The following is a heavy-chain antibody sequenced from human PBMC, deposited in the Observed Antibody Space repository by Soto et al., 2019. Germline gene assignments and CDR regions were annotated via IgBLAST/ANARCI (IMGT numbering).Heavy chain of an antibody. D-gene: IGHD3-22*01. J-gene: IGHJ4*02. V-gene: IGHV4-59*01. CDR3: ARDWDDSSGYYFDY. Sequence: SETLSLTCTVSGGSISSYYWSWIRQPPGKGLEWIGYIYYSGSTNFNPSLKSRVTLSVDTSKNQFSLKLSSVTAADTAVYYCARDWDDSSGYYFDYWGQGTLVTVSS. CDR2: IYYSGST. CDR1: GGSISSYY.